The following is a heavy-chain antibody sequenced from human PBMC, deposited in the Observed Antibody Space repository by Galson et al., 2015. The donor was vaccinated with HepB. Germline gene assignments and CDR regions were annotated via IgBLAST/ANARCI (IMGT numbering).Heavy chain of an antibody. J-gene: IGHJ6*02. Sequence: SVKVSCKASGGTFSSYTISWVRQAPGQGLEWMGRIIPILGIANYAQKFQGRVTITADKSTSTAYMELSSLRSEDTAVYYCAREICSGGSCPYGMDVWGQGTTVTVSS. CDR3: AREICSGGSCPYGMDV. CDR1: GGTFSSYT. V-gene: IGHV1-69*04. D-gene: IGHD2-15*01. CDR2: IIPILGIA.